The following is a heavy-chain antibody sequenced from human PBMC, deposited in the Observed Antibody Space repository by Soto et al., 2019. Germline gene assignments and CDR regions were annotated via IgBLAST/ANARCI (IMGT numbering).Heavy chain of an antibody. CDR2: IYYSGST. CDR1: GGSIRSYY. D-gene: IGHD1-26*01. J-gene: IGHJ6*02. V-gene: IGHV4-59*01. CDR3: ARGSRATTDYYSGMDV. Sequence: SETLSLTCTVSGGSIRSYYWSWIRQPPGKGLEGIGYIYYSGSTNYNPSLKSRVTISVDTSKNQFSLKLSSVTAADTAVSYCARGSRATTDYYSGMDVWGQGTTVTVSS.